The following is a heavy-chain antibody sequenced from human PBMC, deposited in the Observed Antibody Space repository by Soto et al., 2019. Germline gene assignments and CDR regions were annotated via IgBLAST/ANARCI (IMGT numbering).Heavy chain of an antibody. D-gene: IGHD6-6*01. CDR2: ISAYNGNT. CDR3: ARDQGPPGYSSSSHYYYGMDV. J-gene: IGHJ6*02. Sequence: ASVKVSCKASGYTFTSYGISWVRQAPGQGLEWMGWISAYNGNTNYAQKLQGRVTMTTDTSTSTAYMELRSLRSDDTAVYYCARDQGPPGYSSSSHYYYGMDVWGQGTTVTVSS. CDR1: GYTFTSYG. V-gene: IGHV1-18*01.